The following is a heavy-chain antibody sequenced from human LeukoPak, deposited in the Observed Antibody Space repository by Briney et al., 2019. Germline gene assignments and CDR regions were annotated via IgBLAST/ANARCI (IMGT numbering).Heavy chain of an antibody. V-gene: IGHV1-8*01. J-gene: IGHJ4*02. CDR2: MNPNSGNT. Sequence: WASVKVSCTASGYTFTSYDINWVRQAPGQGLEWMGWMNPNSGNTGYAQKFQGRVTMTRNTSISTAYMELSSLRSEDTTVYYCARGRFDYWGQGTLVTVSS. CDR3: ARGRFDY. CDR1: GYTFTSYD.